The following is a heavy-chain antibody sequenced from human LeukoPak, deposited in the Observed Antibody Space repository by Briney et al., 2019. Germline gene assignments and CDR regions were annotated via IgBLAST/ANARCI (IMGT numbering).Heavy chain of an antibody. Sequence: EASVKVSCKASGYTFTGYYMHWVRQAPGQGLEWMGWIKPISGGTNYAQNFQGRVTMTRDTSISTAYMELSRLRCDDTAVYYCARQGNQLLADWGQGTLVTVSS. D-gene: IGHD1-14*01. V-gene: IGHV1-2*02. CDR1: GYTFTGYY. J-gene: IGHJ4*02. CDR3: ARQGNQLLAD. CDR2: IKPISGGT.